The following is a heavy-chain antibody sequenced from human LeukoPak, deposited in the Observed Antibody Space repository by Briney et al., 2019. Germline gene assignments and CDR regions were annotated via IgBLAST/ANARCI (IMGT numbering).Heavy chain of an antibody. J-gene: IGHJ4*02. Sequence: PSETLSLTCTVSGGSISSSSYHWGWIRQPPGKGLEWIGSIYYSGNTYYNPSLKSRVTISVDTSKNQFSLKLSSVTAADTAVYYCARSGDPYYYGSGSYSPVDYWGQGTLVTVSS. V-gene: IGHV4-39*07. CDR2: IYYSGNT. CDR3: ARSGDPYYYGSGSYSPVDY. D-gene: IGHD3-10*01. CDR1: GGSISSSSYH.